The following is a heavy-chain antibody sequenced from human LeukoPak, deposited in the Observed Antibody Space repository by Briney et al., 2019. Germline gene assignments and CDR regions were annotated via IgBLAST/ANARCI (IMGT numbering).Heavy chain of an antibody. J-gene: IGHJ4*02. CDR3: ARGKVATRRSYYFDY. CDR1: GGSFSGYY. CDR2: INHSGST. V-gene: IGHV4-34*01. Sequence: SETLSLTCAVYGGSFSGYYWSWIRQPPGKGLDGIGEINHSGSTNYNPSLKSRVTISVDTSKNQFSLKLSSVTAADTAVYYCARGKVATRRSYYFDYWGQGTLVTVSS. D-gene: IGHD5-12*01.